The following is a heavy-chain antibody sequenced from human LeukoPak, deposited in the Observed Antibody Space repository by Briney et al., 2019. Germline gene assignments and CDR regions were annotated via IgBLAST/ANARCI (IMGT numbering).Heavy chain of an antibody. CDR2: IYYSGST. V-gene: IGHV4-59*11. Sequence: PSETLSLTCTVSGGSISSHYWSWIRQPPGKGLEWIGYIYYSGSTNYNPSLKSRVTISVDTSKNQFSLKLSSVTAADTAVYYCASFAIAARQAFDIWGQGTMVTVSS. D-gene: IGHD6-6*01. CDR3: ASFAIAARQAFDI. J-gene: IGHJ3*02. CDR1: GGSISSHY.